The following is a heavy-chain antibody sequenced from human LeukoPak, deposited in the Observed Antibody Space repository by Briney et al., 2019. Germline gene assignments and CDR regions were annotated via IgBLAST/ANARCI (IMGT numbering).Heavy chain of an antibody. CDR1: GGTFSSYA. J-gene: IGHJ3*02. CDR2: IIPTFGTA. Sequence: SVKVSCKASGGTFSSYAISWVRQAPGQGLEWMGRIIPTFGTANYAQKFQGRVTITTDESTSTAYMELSSLRSEDTAAYYCARVNSGSYSAFDIWGQGTMVTVSS. V-gene: IGHV1-69*05. D-gene: IGHD1-26*01. CDR3: ARVNSGSYSAFDI.